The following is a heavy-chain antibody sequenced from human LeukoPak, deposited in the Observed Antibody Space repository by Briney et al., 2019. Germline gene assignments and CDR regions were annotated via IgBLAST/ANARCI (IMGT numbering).Heavy chain of an antibody. CDR2: INHSGST. D-gene: IGHD3-10*01. V-gene: IGHV4-34*01. CDR1: GGSFSGYY. Sequence: NPSETLSLTCAVYGGSFSGYYWSWIRQPPGKGLEWIGEINHSGSTNYNPSLKSRVTISVDTSKNQFSLKLSSVTAADTAVYYCARARTYYYGSGSRWFDPWGQGTLVTVSS. J-gene: IGHJ5*02. CDR3: ARARTYYYGSGSRWFDP.